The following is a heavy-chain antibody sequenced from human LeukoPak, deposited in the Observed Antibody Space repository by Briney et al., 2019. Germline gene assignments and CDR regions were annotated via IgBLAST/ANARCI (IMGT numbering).Heavy chain of an antibody. J-gene: IGHJ4*02. CDR3: TTSSGWYYLDY. CDR2: TRNKANSYTT. V-gene: IGHV3-72*01. CDR1: GFTFSDHY. D-gene: IGHD6-13*01. Sequence: QPGRSLRLSCAASGFTFSDHYMDWVRQAPGKGLEWVGRTRNKANSYTTEYAASVKGRFTISRDDSKKSLYLQMNSLKTEDTAIYYCTTSSGWYYLDYWGQGTLVTVSS.